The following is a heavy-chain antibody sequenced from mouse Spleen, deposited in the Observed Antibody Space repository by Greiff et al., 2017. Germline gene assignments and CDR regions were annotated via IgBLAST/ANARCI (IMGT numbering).Heavy chain of an antibody. V-gene: IGHV1-76*01. Sequence: VQLQQSGAELVRPGASVKLSCKASGYTFTDYYINWVKQRPGQGLEWIARIYPGSGNTYYNEKFKGKATLTAEKSSSTAYMQLSSLTSEDSAVYFCARIYYGYDAWFAYWGQGTLVTVSA. D-gene: IGHD2-2*01. CDR2: IYPGSGNT. CDR1: GYTFTDYY. J-gene: IGHJ3*01. CDR3: ARIYYGYDAWFAY.